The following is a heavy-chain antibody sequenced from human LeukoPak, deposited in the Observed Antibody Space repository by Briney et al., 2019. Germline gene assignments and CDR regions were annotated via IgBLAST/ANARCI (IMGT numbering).Heavy chain of an antibody. CDR3: TIRLGYCSSTSCYQFDY. CDR1: GFTFSGSA. CDR2: IRSKANSYAT. J-gene: IGHJ4*02. D-gene: IGHD2-2*01. Sequence: GGSLRLSCAAYGFTFSGSAMRWVRQASGKGLEWVGRIRSKANSYATAYAASVKGRFTISRDDSKNTAYLQMNSLKTEDTAVYYCTIRLGYCSSTSCYQFDYWGQGTLVTVSS. V-gene: IGHV3-73*01.